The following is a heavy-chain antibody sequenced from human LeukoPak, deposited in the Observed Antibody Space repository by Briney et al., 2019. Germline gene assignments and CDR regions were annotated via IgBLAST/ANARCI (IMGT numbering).Heavy chain of an antibody. CDR3: ARDVLQFGVAFGYYYYMDV. V-gene: IGHV4-4*07. CDR2: IYTSGST. CDR1: GGSISSYY. J-gene: IGHJ6*03. D-gene: IGHD3-3*01. Sequence: SETLSLTCTVSGGSISSYYWSWIRQPAGKGLEWIGRIYTSGSTNYNPSLKSRVTMSVDTSKNQFSLKLSSVTAADTAVYYCARDVLQFGVAFGYYYYMDVWGKGTTVTVSS.